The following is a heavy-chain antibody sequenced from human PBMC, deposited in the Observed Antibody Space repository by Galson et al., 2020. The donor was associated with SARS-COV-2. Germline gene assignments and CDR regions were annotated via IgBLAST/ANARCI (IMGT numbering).Heavy chain of an antibody. CDR1: GFTFSSYW. D-gene: IGHD5-18*01. CDR2: IKQDGSEK. CDR3: ARDYRIQLWYTSDY. Sequence: GGSLRLSCAASGFTFSSYWMSWVRQAPGKGLEWVANIKQDGSEKYYVDSVKGRFTISRDNAKNSLYLQMNSLRAEDTAVYYCARDYRIQLWYTSDYWGQGTLVTVSS. J-gene: IGHJ4*02. V-gene: IGHV3-7*03.